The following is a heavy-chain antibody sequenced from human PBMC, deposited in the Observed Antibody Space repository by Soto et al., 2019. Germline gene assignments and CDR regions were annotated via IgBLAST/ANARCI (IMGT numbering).Heavy chain of an antibody. CDR3: ASGGSSSWYDY. J-gene: IGHJ4*02. CDR2: ITPFNGNT. V-gene: IGHV1-45*02. Sequence: ASVKVSCKASGYTFTYRYLHWVRQAPGQALEWMGWITPFNGNTNYAQKFQDRVTITRDRSMSTAYMELSSLRSEDTAMYYCASGGSSSWYDYWGQGTLVTVSS. D-gene: IGHD6-13*01. CDR1: GYTFTYRY.